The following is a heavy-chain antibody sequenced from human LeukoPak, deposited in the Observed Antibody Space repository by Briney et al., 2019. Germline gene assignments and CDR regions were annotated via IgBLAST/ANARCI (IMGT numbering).Heavy chain of an antibody. CDR1: GYTFTGYY. Sequence: GASVKGSCKASGYTFTGYYMHWVRQAPGQGREWVGWINPNSGVTNYAQKFQGRVTMTRDTSISTAYMELSRLRSDDTAVYYCARDEVLPHTMLVVDGCFDIWGQGTMVTVSS. D-gene: IGHD3-22*01. J-gene: IGHJ3*02. CDR3: ARDEVLPHTMLVVDGCFDI. CDR2: INPNSGVT. V-gene: IGHV1-2*02.